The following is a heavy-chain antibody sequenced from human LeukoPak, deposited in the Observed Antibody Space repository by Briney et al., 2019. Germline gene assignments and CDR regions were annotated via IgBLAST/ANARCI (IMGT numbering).Heavy chain of an antibody. V-gene: IGHV3-30*02. Sequence: GGSLRLSCATSGFSFSDFDMQWVRQAPGQGLQWVAFIRSDGSNTYYGDSVKGRFTISRDNSKKILHLQMNSLRPGDTALYYCAIIPLGGRFDYWGQGTLVIVSS. J-gene: IGHJ4*02. CDR2: IRSDGSNT. D-gene: IGHD3-10*01. CDR1: GFSFSDFD. CDR3: AIIPLGGRFDY.